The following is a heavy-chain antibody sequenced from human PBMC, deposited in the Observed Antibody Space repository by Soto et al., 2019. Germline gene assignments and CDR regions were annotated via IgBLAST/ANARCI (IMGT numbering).Heavy chain of an antibody. CDR3: ARISRDGYNGGVDY. J-gene: IGHJ4*02. V-gene: IGHV2-26*01. CDR2: IFSNDEK. CDR1: GVSLSNARMG. D-gene: IGHD5-12*01. Sequence: QVTLKESGPVLVKPTETLTLTCTVSGVSLSNARMGVSWIRQPPGKALEGLAHIFSNDEKSYSTSLKSRLTISKDTSKSQVVLTMTNMDPVDTATYYCARISRDGYNGGVDYWGQGTLVTVSS.